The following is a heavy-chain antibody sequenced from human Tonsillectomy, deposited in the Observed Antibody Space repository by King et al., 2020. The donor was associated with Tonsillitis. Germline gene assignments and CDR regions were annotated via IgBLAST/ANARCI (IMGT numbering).Heavy chain of an antibody. CDR2: IYPGDSDT. D-gene: IGHD3-22*01. CDR1: GYSFTSYW. Sequence: VQLVQSGAEVKKPGESLKISCKGSGYSFTSYWIGWVRQMPGKGLEWMGIIYPGDSDTRYSPSFQGQVTISADKSISTAYLQGSSLKASDTAMYYCARSEVVYYYDSSGEYYFDYWGQGTLVTVSS. CDR3: ARSEVVYYYDSSGEYYFDY. J-gene: IGHJ4*02. V-gene: IGHV5-51*01.